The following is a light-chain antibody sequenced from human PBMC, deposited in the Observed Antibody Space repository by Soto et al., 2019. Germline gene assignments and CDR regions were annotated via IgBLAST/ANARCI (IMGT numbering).Light chain of an antibody. CDR3: QQYGSSPVT. Sequence: EIVLTQSPGTLSLSPGERATLSCRASQSVSSSYLAWYQQKPGQAPRLIIYGASSRATGIPYRFSGSGSGTNFTLTIIRLEPEDFAVYYCQQYGSSPVTFGQGTKVEIK. V-gene: IGKV3-20*01. CDR2: GAS. J-gene: IGKJ1*01. CDR1: QSVSSSY.